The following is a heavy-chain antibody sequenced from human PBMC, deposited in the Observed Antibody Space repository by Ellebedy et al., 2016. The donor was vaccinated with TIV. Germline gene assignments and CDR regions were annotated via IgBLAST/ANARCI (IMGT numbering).Heavy chain of an antibody. V-gene: IGHV3-23*01. CDR2: ISAGGGST. J-gene: IGHJ4*02. D-gene: IGHD1-26*01. CDR3: AKEGPVREFDY. Sequence: GESLKISXATSGFTFTTFAMAWVRQAPGKGLEWVSGISAGGGSTYYANSVKGRFTISRDNPKNTLDLEMNNLRVEDTAVYYCAKEGPVREFDYWGQGTLDTVSS. CDR1: GFTFTTFA.